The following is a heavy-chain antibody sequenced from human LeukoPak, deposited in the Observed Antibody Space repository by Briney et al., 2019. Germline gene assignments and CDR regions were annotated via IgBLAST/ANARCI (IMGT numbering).Heavy chain of an antibody. Sequence: GGSLRLSCAASGFTFSSYGMSWVRQAPGKGLEWVANIRRDGSEKYYVDSVKGRFTISRDNAKNSLYLQMNSLRAEDTAVYFCARGYYDSSGSPFDYWGQGTLVTVPS. D-gene: IGHD3-22*01. CDR2: IRRDGSEK. CDR1: GFTFSSYG. J-gene: IGHJ4*02. CDR3: ARGYYDSSGSPFDY. V-gene: IGHV3-7*01.